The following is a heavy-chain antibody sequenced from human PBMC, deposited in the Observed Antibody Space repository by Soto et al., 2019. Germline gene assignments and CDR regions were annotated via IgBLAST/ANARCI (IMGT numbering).Heavy chain of an antibody. CDR3: GGDNVLTSNQGYGMDP. CDR2: IYWNDDK. CDR1: GFSLSTGGVG. V-gene: IGHV2-5*01. J-gene: IGHJ6*02. Sequence: QITLKASGPTLVKPTQTLTLTCTFSGFSLSTGGVGVGWIRQPLGKAPGWLALIYWNDDKRYSPSLHSRVTNTENTTQTQGVLTLSNTAPVATATYSCGGDNVLTSNQGYGMDPLGQGTTVTVSS. D-gene: IGHD3-9*01.